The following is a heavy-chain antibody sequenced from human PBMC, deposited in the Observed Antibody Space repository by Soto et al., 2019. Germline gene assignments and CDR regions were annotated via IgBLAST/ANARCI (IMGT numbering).Heavy chain of an antibody. V-gene: IGHV4-31*03. CDR3: ARQKPPRYGSGITWFDT. CDR1: GGSISSGGYY. J-gene: IGHJ5*01. Sequence: PSETLSLTCTVSGGSISSGGYYWSWIRQHPGKGLEWIGYIYYSGSTYYNPSLKSRVTLSVDTSKNQFSLKLSSVTAADTAVYYCARQKPPRYGSGITWFDTWGQETLLTVSS. CDR2: IYYSGST. D-gene: IGHD3-10*01.